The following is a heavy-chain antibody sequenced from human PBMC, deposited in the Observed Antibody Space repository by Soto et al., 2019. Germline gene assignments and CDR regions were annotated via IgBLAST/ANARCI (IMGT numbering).Heavy chain of an antibody. V-gene: IGHV1-3*01. CDR3: ARGGIAVAGPYWYFDL. Sequence: ASVKVSCKASGYSFTGNSMHWVRQAPGQGLEWMGWIDAGNGNTKYSQKFQGRVTITRDTSASTAYMELSSLRSEDTAVYYCARGGIAVAGPYWYFDLWGRGTLVTVSS. D-gene: IGHD6-19*01. CDR1: GYSFTGNS. J-gene: IGHJ2*01. CDR2: IDAGNGNT.